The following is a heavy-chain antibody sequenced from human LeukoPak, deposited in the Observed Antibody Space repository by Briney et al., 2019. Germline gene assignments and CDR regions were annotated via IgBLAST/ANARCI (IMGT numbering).Heavy chain of an antibody. V-gene: IGHV3-23*01. J-gene: IGHJ4*02. Sequence: PGGSLRLSCAASGFTFRDYAMSWVRQAPGKGLEWVSAISGTGYNTYYADSVKGRFTISRDNSKNTVYLQINTLNAEDTAVYYCAKGSYGSPPRVDYWGQGTLVTVSS. CDR2: ISGTGYNT. CDR3: AKGSYGSPPRVDY. D-gene: IGHD6-13*01. CDR1: GFTFRDYA.